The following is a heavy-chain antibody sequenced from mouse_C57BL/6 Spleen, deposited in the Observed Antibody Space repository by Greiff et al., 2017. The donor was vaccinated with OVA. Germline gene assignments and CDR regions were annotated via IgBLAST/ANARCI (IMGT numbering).Heavy chain of an antibody. CDR3: ARDGGFDY. CDR2: INPSSGYT. J-gene: IGHJ2*01. CDR1: GYTFTSYS. V-gene: IGHV1-4*01. Sequence: QVQLQQSGAELARPGASVKMSCKASGYTFTSYSMHWVKQRPGQGLEWIGNINPSSGYTKYNQKFKDKATLTADKSSSTAYMQLSSLTSEDSAVYYCARDGGFDYWGQGTTLTVSS.